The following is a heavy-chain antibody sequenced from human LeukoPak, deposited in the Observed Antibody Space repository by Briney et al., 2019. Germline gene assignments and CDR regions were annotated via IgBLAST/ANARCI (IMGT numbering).Heavy chain of an antibody. Sequence: GGSLRLSCAGSGFIFNNYAMHWVRQPPGKGLEWVSGISWNSGSIDYADSVKGRFTISRDNAKNSLYLQMNSLRAEDTAVYYCAKGTTTLVVTKIDYWGQGTLVTVSS. V-gene: IGHV3-9*01. CDR1: GFIFNNYA. D-gene: IGHD4-23*01. CDR2: ISWNSGSI. CDR3: AKGTTTLVVTKIDY. J-gene: IGHJ4*02.